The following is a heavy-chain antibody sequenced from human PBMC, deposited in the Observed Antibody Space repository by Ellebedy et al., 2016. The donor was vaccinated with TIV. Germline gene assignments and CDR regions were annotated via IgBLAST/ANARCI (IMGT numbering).Heavy chain of an antibody. CDR3: ASETGGSYDGGLGYFDN. V-gene: IGHV3-30*14. D-gene: IGHD1-26*01. CDR1: GLTFTSYT. Sequence: GESLKISCAASGLTFTSYTMHWVRQAPGKGLEWVALISYDGSSRYYAESVRGRFTISRDNSKNTVHLLMKGLRPEDTAFYYCASETGGSYDGGLGYFDNWGQGTLLTVSS. J-gene: IGHJ4*02. CDR2: ISYDGSSR.